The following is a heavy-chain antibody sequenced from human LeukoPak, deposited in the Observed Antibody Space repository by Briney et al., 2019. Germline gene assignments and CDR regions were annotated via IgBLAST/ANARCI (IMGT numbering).Heavy chain of an antibody. CDR2: ISWNSGSI. J-gene: IGHJ5*02. V-gene: IGHV3-9*01. D-gene: IGHD6-13*01. Sequence: GRSLRLSCAASGFTFDDYAMHWVQQAPGKGLEWVSGISWNSGSIGYADSVKGRFTISRDNAKNSLYLQMNSLRAEDTAVYYCARDRGAAAGFDPWGQGTLVTVSS. CDR1: GFTFDDYA. CDR3: ARDRGAAAGFDP.